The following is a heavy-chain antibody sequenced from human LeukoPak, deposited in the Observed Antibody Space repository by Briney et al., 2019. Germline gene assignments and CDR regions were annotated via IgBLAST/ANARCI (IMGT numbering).Heavy chain of an antibody. CDR1: GFSFSSYG. CDR2: ISYDGSNE. CDR3: ARYYQFGSGYFGH. D-gene: IGHD3-3*02. J-gene: IGHJ4*02. Sequence: GGSLRLPCAASGFSFSSYGMHWVRQAPGKGLEWVTVISYDGSNEYYADSVKGRFTVSRDNSKNTLSLQMNSLRAEDTAVYYCARYYQFGSGYFGHWGQGTLVTVSS. V-gene: IGHV3-30*03.